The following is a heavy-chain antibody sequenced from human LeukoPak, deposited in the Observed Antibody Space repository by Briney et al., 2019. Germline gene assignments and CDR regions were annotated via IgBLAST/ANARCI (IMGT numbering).Heavy chain of an antibody. CDR2: IHYRGST. D-gene: IGHD3-22*01. V-gene: IGHV4-31*03. Sequence: SETLSLTCTVSGGSISSGTCYWSWIRQLPGESLEWIGYIHYRGSTNYNPSLKSRVTISVDMSQNQFSLKMTSVTAADTAVYYCARDSSGYYGIFDYWGPGTLVTVPS. CDR3: ARDSSGYYGIFDY. CDR1: GGSISSGTCY. J-gene: IGHJ4*02.